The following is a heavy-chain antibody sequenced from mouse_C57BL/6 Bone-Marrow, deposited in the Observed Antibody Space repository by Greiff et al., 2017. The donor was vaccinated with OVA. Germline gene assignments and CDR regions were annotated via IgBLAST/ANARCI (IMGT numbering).Heavy chain of an antibody. CDR3: TRGAVYYYGSSDAMDY. Sequence: DVMLVESGEGLVQPGGSLKLSCAASGFTFSSYAMSWVRQTPEKRLEWVAYISSGGDYIYYADTVKGRFTISSDNARNTLYLQMSRLKSEDTARYYCTRGAVYYYGSSDAMDYWGQGTSVTVSS. J-gene: IGHJ4*01. V-gene: IGHV5-9-1*02. CDR1: GFTFSSYA. CDR2: ISSGGDYI. D-gene: IGHD1-1*01.